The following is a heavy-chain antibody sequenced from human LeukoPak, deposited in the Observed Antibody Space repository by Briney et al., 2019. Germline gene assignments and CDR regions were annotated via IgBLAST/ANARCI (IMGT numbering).Heavy chain of an antibody. D-gene: IGHD3-22*01. CDR1: GGSISSYY. J-gene: IGHJ4*02. V-gene: IGHV4-59*08. CDR3: ARLGSGYYVYYFDY. Sequence: PSETLSLTCSVSGGSISSYYWSWIRQPPGKGLEWIGYIYYSGSTNYNPSLKSRVTISVDTSKNQFSLKLSSVTAADTAVYYCARLGSGYYVYYFDYWGQGTLVTVSS. CDR2: IYYSGST.